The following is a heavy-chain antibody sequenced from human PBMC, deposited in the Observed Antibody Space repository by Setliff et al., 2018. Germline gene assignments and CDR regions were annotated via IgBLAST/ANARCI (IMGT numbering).Heavy chain of an antibody. D-gene: IGHD2-15*01. J-gene: IGHJ5*02. Sequence: SETLSLTCSVSGGSINRDYWTWIRQSPGKGLEWIGNIYDSGSINYNPSLKSRVTTSVDTSKNQFSLKLSSVTAADTAVYYCARLVETSTWGNWFDPWGQGTLVTVSS. CDR1: GGSINRDY. CDR2: IYDSGSI. V-gene: IGHV4-59*08. CDR3: ARLVETSTWGNWFDP.